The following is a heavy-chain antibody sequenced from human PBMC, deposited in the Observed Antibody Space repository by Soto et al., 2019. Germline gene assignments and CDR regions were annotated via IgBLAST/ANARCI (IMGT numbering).Heavy chain of an antibody. V-gene: IGHV1-3*01. CDR2: INAGNGNT. CDR1: GYTFTSYA. D-gene: IGHD6-13*01. CDR3: ATVATIYSSSWYFGDY. Sequence: ASVKVSCKASGYTFTSYAMHWVRQAPGQRLEWMGWINAGNGNTNYAQKFQGRVTITADESTSTAYMELSSLRSEDTAVYYCATVATIYSSSWYFGDYWGQGALVTVS. J-gene: IGHJ4*02.